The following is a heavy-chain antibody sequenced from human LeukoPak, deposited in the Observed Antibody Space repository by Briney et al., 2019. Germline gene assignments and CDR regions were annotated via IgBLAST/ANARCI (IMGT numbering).Heavy chain of an antibody. J-gene: IGHJ4*02. CDR2: INSDGSST. Sequence: GSLRLSCAASGFTFSSYWIHWVRQAPGKGLVWVSQINSDGSSTTYADSVKGRFTISRDNAKNTLYLQMNSLRAEDTAVYYCARLDFSRRPYSNGWYPLGLDYRGQGTLVTVSS. CDR1: GFTFSSYW. V-gene: IGHV3-74*01. D-gene: IGHD6-19*01. CDR3: ARLDFSRRPYSNGWYPLGLDY.